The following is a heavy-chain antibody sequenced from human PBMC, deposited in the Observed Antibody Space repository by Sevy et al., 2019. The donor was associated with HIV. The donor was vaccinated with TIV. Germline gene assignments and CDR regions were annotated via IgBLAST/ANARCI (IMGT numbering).Heavy chain of an antibody. CDR3: ARDGDYGDYDDY. J-gene: IGHJ4*02. CDR1: GYTFASYG. Sequence: ASVKVSCKASGYTFASYGISWVRQAPGQGLEWMGWIRAYNGNTNYAQKLQGRVTMTTDTSTSTAYMELRSLRSDDTAVYYCARDGDYGDYDDYWGQGTLVTVSS. D-gene: IGHD4-17*01. CDR2: IRAYNGNT. V-gene: IGHV1-18*01.